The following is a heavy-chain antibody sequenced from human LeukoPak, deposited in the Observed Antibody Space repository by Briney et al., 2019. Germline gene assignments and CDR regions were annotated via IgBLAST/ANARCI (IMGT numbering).Heavy chain of an antibody. CDR2: ISSSGSTI. CDR1: GFTFSSYE. V-gene: IGHV3-48*03. CDR3: ARDPAERYYDFWSGYSTPDYYYYMDV. D-gene: IGHD3-3*01. J-gene: IGHJ6*03. Sequence: GGSLRLSCAASGFTFSSYEMNWVRQAPGKGLEWVSYISSSGSTIYYADSVKGRFTISRDNAKNSLYLQMNSLRAEDTAVYYCARDPAERYYDFWSGYSTPDYYYYMDVWGKGTTVTASS.